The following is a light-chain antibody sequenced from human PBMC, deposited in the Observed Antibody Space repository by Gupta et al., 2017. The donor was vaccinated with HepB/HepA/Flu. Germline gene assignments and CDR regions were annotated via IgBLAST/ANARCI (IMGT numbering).Light chain of an antibody. CDR3: SSYTNYKSWV. J-gene: IGLJ3*02. CDR2: DVT. CDR1: SSDVGGYNY. V-gene: IGLV2-14*01. Sequence: QSALTQPDSVSASPGPAITITCTGTSSDVGGYNYVSWYQQYPGKAPKLMMYDVTARPSVVSNRFAGSKSGNTASLTIAGLQVEDDADYYCSSYTNYKSWVFGGGTKLTVL.